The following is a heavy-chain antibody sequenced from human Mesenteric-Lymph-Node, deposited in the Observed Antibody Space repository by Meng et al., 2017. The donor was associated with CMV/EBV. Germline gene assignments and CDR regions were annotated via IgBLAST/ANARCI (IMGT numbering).Heavy chain of an antibody. J-gene: IGHJ5*02. CDR2: MFYSGST. D-gene: IGHD3-10*01. V-gene: IGHV4-39*07. CDR3: AREAFGESYT. CDR1: GGPISSSSYY. Sequence: SETLSLTCTVSGGPISSSSYYWGWIRQPPGKGLEWIGSMFYSGSTYHNPSLKSRVTISVDLSKNQFSLRLSSVTAADTAVYYCAREAFGESYTWGQGTLVTVSS.